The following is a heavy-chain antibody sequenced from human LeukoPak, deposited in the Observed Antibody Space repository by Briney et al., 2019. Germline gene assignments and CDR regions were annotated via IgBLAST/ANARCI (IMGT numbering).Heavy chain of an antibody. J-gene: IGHJ5*02. CDR1: GGSISSHY. V-gene: IGHV4-59*11. Sequence: SETLSLTCTVSGGSISSHYWSWIRQPPGKGLEWIGYIYYSGSTYYNPSLKSRVTISVDTSKNQFSLKLSSVTAADTAVYYCARERRYCSSTTCYRARSSWFDPWGQGTLVTVSS. D-gene: IGHD2-2*01. CDR3: ARERRYCSSTTCYRARSSWFDP. CDR2: IYYSGST.